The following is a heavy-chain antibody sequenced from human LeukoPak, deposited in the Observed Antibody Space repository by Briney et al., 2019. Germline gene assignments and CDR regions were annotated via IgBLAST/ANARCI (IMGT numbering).Heavy chain of an antibody. CDR3: AAGPYDFWSGSAYGMDV. V-gene: IGHV1-58*01. CDR1: GFTFTISA. D-gene: IGHD3-3*01. Sequence: ASVKVSCKASGFTFTISAVQWVRQARGQRLEWIGWIVVGSGNTNYAQKFQERVTITRDMSTSTAYMELSSLRSEDTAVYYCAAGPYDFWSGSAYGMDVWGQGTTVTVSS. CDR2: IVVGSGNT. J-gene: IGHJ6*02.